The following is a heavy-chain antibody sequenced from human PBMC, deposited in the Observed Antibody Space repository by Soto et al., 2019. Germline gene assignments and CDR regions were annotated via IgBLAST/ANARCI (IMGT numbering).Heavy chain of an antibody. CDR2: IYPGDSDT. CDR1: GYSFTSYW. CDR3: ARPERPYSSSSLFDY. D-gene: IGHD6-6*01. J-gene: IGHJ4*02. V-gene: IGHV5-51*01. Sequence: GESLKISCKGSGYSFTSYWIGWVRQMPGKGLEWMGIIYPGDSDTRYSPSFQGQVTISADKSISTAYLQWSSLKASDTAMYYCARPERPYSSSSLFDYWGQGTLVTVSS.